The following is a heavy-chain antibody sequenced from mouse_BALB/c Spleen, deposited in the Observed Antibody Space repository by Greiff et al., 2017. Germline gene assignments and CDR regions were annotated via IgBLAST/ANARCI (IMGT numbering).Heavy chain of an antibody. D-gene: IGHD1-1*02. J-gene: IGHJ2*01. CDR2: IWAGGST. V-gene: IGHV2-9*02. CDR1: GFSLTSYG. CDR3: AKGCGSYVWFYFDY. Sequence: QVQLKESGPGLVAPSQSLSITCTASGFSLTSYGVHWVRQPPGKGLEWLGVIWAGGSTNNNSALMSRVSISKDNSKNQVFLKMNSLHTDDTAVYCGAKGCGSYVWFYFDYWGQGTTLTVSA.